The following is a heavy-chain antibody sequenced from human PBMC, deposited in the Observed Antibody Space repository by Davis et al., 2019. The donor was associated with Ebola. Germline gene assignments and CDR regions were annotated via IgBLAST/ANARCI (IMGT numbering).Heavy chain of an antibody. CDR1: GDTVSSHSAA. V-gene: IGHV6-1*01. CDR2: TYYRSKWYN. J-gene: IGHJ4*02. Sequence: SQTLSLTCAISGDTVSSHSAAWNCIRQSPSRGLEWLRRTYYRSKWYNDYAVSVKSRITINPDTSKNQFSLQLNSVTPEDTAVYYCARSPFIAGRYFNYWGQGTLVTVSS. CDR3: ARSPFIAGRYFNY. D-gene: IGHD6-13*01.